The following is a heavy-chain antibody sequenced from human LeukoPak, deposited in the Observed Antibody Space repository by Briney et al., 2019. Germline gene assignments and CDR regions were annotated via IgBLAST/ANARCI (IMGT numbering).Heavy chain of an antibody. CDR2: IIPIFGTV. CDR1: GGTFSSYA. D-gene: IGHD5-18*01. Sequence: SVKVSCKASGGTFSSYAISWVRQAPGQGLEWMGGIIPIFGTVNYAQKFQGRVTITADESTSTAYMELSSLRSEDTAVYYCARARDWAGYSYGFYYWGQGTLVTVSS. CDR3: ARARDWAGYSYGFYY. V-gene: IGHV1-69*13. J-gene: IGHJ4*02.